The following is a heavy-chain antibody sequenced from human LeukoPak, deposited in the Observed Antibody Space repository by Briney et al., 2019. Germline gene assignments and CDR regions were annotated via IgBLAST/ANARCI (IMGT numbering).Heavy chain of an antibody. CDR2: IGTAGDT. V-gene: IGHV3-13*01. Sequence: PGGSLRLSCAASGFTFSTFAMIWVRQPPGKGLEWVSVIGTAGDTYYSGSVKGRFTISRENAKKSLFLQMNSLRVGDTAVYYCARGRGEYQLLDDDGFDIWGQGTMVTVSS. J-gene: IGHJ3*02. D-gene: IGHD2-2*01. CDR3: ARGRGEYQLLDDDGFDI. CDR1: GFTFSTFA.